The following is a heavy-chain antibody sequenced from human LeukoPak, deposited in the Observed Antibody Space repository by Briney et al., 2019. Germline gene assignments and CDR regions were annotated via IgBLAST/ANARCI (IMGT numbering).Heavy chain of an antibody. CDR2: IYHSGST. V-gene: IGHV4-4*02. Sequence: SETLSLTCAVSGGSISSSNWWSWVRQPPGKGLEWIGEIYHSGSTNYNPSLKSRVTISVDKSKNQFSLKLSSVTAADPAVYYCASLVAYYDILTGYSALTRSPSEYYFDYWGQGTLVTVSS. J-gene: IGHJ4*02. D-gene: IGHD3-9*01. CDR3: ASLVAYYDILTGYSALTRSPSEYYFDY. CDR1: GGSISSSNW.